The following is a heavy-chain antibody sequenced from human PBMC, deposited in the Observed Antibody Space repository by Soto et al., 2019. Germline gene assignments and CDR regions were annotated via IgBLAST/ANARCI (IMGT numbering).Heavy chain of an antibody. D-gene: IGHD6-19*01. CDR1: GYSFTSYW. J-gene: IGHJ3*02. Sequence: PGESLKISCKGSGYSFTSYWIGWVRQMPGKGLEWMGIIYPGDSDTRYSPSFQGQVTISADKSISTAYLQWSSLKASDAAMYYCAMIAVATSSADSYAFDIWGQGTMVTGSS. CDR3: AMIAVATSSADSYAFDI. CDR2: IYPGDSDT. V-gene: IGHV5-51*01.